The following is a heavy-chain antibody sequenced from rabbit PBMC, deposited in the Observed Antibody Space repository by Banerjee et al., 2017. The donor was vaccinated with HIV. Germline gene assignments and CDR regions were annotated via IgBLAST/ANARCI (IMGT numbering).Heavy chain of an antibody. Sequence: QEQLEESGGDLVKPEGSLTLTCTASGFSFSNKYVMCWVRQAPGKGLEWIGCIYAGSDRATYYATWAKGRFTISKTSWTTVTLQMTSLTAADTASYFCARDLAGVIGWNFNLWGPGTLVTVS. D-gene: IGHD4-1*01. CDR1: GFSFSNKYV. CDR2: IYAGSDRAT. J-gene: IGHJ4*01. V-gene: IGHV1S45*01. CDR3: ARDLAGVIGWNFNL.